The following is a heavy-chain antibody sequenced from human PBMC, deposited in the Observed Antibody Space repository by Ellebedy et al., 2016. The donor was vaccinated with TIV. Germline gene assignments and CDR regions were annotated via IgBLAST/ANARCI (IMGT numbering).Heavy chain of an antibody. V-gene: IGHV1-24*01. CDR3: AREVAAALTFDY. CDR2: FDPEDGKT. J-gene: IGHJ4*02. Sequence: AASVKVSCKVSGYTLTELSMHWVRQAPGKGLEWMGGFDPEDGKTIYAQKLQGRVTMTTDTSTSTAYMELRSLRSDDTAVYYCAREVAAALTFDYWGQGTLVTVSS. D-gene: IGHD6-13*01. CDR1: GYTLTELS.